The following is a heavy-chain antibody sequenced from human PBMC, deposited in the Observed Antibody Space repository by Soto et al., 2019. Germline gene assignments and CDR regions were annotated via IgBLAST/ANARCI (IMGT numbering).Heavy chain of an antibody. CDR1: GFTFSSYG. CDR3: AKDYSSTYYGMDV. D-gene: IGHD6-13*01. J-gene: IGHJ6*02. V-gene: IGHV3-30*18. Sequence: QVQLVASGGGGVQPGRSLRLACAASGFTFSSYGQHWVRQAPGKWLEWVTIISYDGSDKYYADSVRGRFNISRDNSKNTLYLQVSSLRAEDTAVYYCAKDYSSTYYGMDVWGQGTTVTVSS. CDR2: ISYDGSDK.